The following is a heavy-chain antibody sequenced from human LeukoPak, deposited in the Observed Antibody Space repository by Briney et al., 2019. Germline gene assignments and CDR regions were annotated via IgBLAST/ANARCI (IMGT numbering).Heavy chain of an antibody. V-gene: IGHV3-30-3*01. CDR1: GFTFSSYA. CDR3: ASDRESYYEYYFDY. CDR2: ISYDGSNK. D-gene: IGHD1-26*01. J-gene: IGHJ4*02. Sequence: GALRLSCAASGFTFSSYAMHWVRQAPGKGLEWVAVISYDGSNKYYADSVKGRFTISRDNSKNTLYLQMNSLRAEDTAVYYCASDRESYYEYYFDYWGQGTLVTVSS.